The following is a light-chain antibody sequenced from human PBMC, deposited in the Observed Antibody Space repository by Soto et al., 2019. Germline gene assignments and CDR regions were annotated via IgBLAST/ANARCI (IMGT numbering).Light chain of an antibody. V-gene: IGKV3-11*01. CDR3: HQRQSWPRT. Sequence: EIVLTQSPAILSLPPGERATLSCRASQSVGTYWDWYQQKLGQAPRLLIYDASNRATGIPARFSGSGSGTDFTLTISDVEPEDFAVYYCHQRQSWPRTFGQGTRLEIK. CDR1: QSVGTY. J-gene: IGKJ5*01. CDR2: DAS.